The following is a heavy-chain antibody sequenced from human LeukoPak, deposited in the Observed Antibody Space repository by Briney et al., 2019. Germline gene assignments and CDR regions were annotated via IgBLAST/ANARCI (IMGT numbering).Heavy chain of an antibody. J-gene: IGHJ4*02. V-gene: IGHV3-33*01. D-gene: IGHD3-22*01. CDR1: GFKFRNYG. CDR2: IYYDGSKK. CDR3: ARANHYSDSIGYSLYYFDY. Sequence: PGGSLRLSCAASGFKFRNYGMHWVRQAPGKGLEWVAVIYYDGSKKYYADSVKGRFTISRDNSKNTVSMEMNSLRVEDTAVYYCARANHYSDSIGYSLYYFDYWGQGTLVTVSS.